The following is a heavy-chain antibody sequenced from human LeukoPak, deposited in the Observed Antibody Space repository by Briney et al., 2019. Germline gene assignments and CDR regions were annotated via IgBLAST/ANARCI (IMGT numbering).Heavy chain of an antibody. CDR2: IYHSGST. V-gene: IGHV4-4*02. CDR1: GGSISSSNW. CDR3: ASTGYSGSSGWFDP. J-gene: IGHJ5*02. D-gene: IGHD1-26*01. Sequence: KSSETLSLTCAVSGGSISSSNWWSWVRQPPGKGLEWIGEIYHSGSTNYNPSLKSRVTISVDKSKNQFSLKLSSVTAADTAVYYCASTGYSGSSGWFDPWGQGTLVTVSS.